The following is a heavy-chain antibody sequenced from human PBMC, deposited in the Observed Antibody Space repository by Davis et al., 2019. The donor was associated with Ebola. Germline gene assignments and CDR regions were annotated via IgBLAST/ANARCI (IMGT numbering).Heavy chain of an antibody. CDR3: ARETPISSRSDW. CDR1: GFAFRNYN. CDR2: ITTNGWST. Sequence: PGGSLRLSCTASGFAFRNYNMNWVRQAPGKGLAWVSSITTNGWSTYYADSVKGRFIISRDNAKNSLFLQMHSLRGDDTAVYFCARETPISSRSDWWGQGTLVTVSS. J-gene: IGHJ4*02. D-gene: IGHD2-2*01. V-gene: IGHV3-48*01.